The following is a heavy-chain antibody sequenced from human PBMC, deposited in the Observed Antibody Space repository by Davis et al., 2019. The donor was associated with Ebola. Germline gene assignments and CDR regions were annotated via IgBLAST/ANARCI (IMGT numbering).Heavy chain of an antibody. J-gene: IGHJ4*02. Sequence: MPSETLSLTCAVSGGSISSINWWSWVRQPPGKGLEWIGEIYQSGSTNYNPSLKSRLTISVDKSKNQFSLRLRSVTAADTAVYYCARGAASSSYFAYWGKGTLVTVSS. CDR1: GGSISSINW. CDR3: ARGAASSSYFAY. V-gene: IGHV4-4*02. D-gene: IGHD6-13*01. CDR2: IYQSGST.